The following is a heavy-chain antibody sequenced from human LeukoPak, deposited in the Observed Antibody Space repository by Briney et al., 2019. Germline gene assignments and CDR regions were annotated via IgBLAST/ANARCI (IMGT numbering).Heavy chain of an antibody. J-gene: IGHJ5*02. Sequence: SETLSLTCAVYGGSFSGYYWSWIRQPPGKGLEWIGESNHSGSTNYNPSLKSRVTISVDTSKNQFSLKLSSVTAADTAVYYCAGRGYSGYDYGVGNWFDPWGQGTLVTVSS. D-gene: IGHD5-12*01. V-gene: IGHV4-34*01. CDR2: SNHSGST. CDR1: GGSFSGYY. CDR3: AGRGYSGYDYGVGNWFDP.